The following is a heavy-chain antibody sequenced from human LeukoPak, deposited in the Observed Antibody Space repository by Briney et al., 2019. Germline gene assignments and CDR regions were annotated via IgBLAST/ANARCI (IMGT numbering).Heavy chain of an antibody. CDR2: ISDSGDST. Sequence: GGSLKLSCEASGFTFSSFAMSWVRQAPGKGLEWVSTISDSGDSTHYADSVRGRFTISRDNSKNTMYLQMNSLRAEDTAVYSCAKGEIYFDFWGQGTMVTVSS. CDR3: AKGEIYFDF. CDR1: GFTFSSFA. D-gene: IGHD5-24*01. V-gene: IGHV3-23*01. J-gene: IGHJ3*01.